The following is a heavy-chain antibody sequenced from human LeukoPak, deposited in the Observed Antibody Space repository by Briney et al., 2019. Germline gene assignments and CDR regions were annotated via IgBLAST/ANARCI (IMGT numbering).Heavy chain of an antibody. CDR1: GYTFTSYG. V-gene: IGHV1-69*05. J-gene: IGHJ3*02. CDR2: IIPIFGTA. CDR3: ASRPPGVVFGRYDAFDI. D-gene: IGHD3-10*01. Sequence: GASVKVSCKASGYTFTSYGISWVRQAPGQGLEWMGGIIPIFGTANYAQKFQGRVTITTDESTSTAYMELSSLRSEDTAVYYCASRPPGVVFGRYDAFDIWGQGTMVTVSS.